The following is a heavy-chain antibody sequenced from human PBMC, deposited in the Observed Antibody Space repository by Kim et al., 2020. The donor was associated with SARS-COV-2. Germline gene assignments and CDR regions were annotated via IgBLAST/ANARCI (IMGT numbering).Heavy chain of an antibody. Sequence: GGSLRLSCATCGFTFSDYVMSWVRQAPGKGLEWVAAIYTGASGAFYADSVKGRFTVSRDNSKSTLYLQMNSLRADDTAVYFCATDHNFVSGNFHAEPFFDNWGQGTLVTVSS. J-gene: IGHJ4*02. CDR1: GFTFSDYV. D-gene: IGHD3-10*01. CDR3: ATDHNFVSGNFHAEPFFDN. V-gene: IGHV3-23*03. CDR2: IYTGASGA.